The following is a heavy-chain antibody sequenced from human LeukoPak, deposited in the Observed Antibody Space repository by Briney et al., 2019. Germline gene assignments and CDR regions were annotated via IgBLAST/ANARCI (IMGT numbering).Heavy chain of an antibody. CDR3: ARGLVRFDY. CDR1: GFTFSSYS. V-gene: IGHV3-48*01. Sequence: GGSLRLSCAASGFTFSSYSMNWVRQAPGKGLQWVSYISSTISSSSSTIYYADSVKGRFTISRDNSKNTLYLQMNSLRVDDTAVYYCARGLVRFDYWGQGTLVTVSS. J-gene: IGHJ4*02. CDR2: ISSTISSSSSTI.